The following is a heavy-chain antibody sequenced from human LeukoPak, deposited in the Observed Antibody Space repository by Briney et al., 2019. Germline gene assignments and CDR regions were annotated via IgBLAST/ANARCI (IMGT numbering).Heavy chain of an antibody. CDR3: AKEPNSYSSGWYFQH. J-gene: IGHJ1*01. CDR1: GFTFSHYG. Sequence: GGSLRLSCAASGFTFSHYGMQWVRQAPGKGLEWLAVISHDGSVTFYADSVKGRFTISRDNSKYTVDLQMYSLRADDTAVYYCAKEPNSYSSGWYFQHWGQGTLVTV. D-gene: IGHD6-25*01. V-gene: IGHV3-30*18. CDR2: ISHDGSVT.